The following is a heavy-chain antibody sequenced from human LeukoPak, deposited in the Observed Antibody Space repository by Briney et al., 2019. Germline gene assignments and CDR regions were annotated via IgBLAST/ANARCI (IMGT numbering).Heavy chain of an antibody. CDR1: GLTFSDYW. CDR2: VGRDGSEK. D-gene: IGHD1-26*01. Sequence: GGSLRLSCAASGLTFSDYWMTWVRQVPGKGLQWVANVGRDGSEKNYVDSVEGRFTISRDNAKKSLDLEMNSLRVEDTALYYCAKVGTWELQRVFENWGQGTLLTVSS. V-gene: IGHV3-7*01. J-gene: IGHJ4*02. CDR3: AKVGTWELQRVFEN.